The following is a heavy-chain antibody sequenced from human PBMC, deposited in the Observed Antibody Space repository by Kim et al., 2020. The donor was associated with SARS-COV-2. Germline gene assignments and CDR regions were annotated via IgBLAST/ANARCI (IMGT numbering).Heavy chain of an antibody. CDR3: AKDPLVVVTAILVGYFDY. CDR2: ISGSGGST. J-gene: IGHJ4*02. D-gene: IGHD2-21*02. CDR1: GFTFSSYA. Sequence: GGSLRLSCAASGFTFSSYAMSWVRQAPGKGLEWVSAISGSGGSTYYADSVKGRFTISRDNSKNTLYLQMNSLRAEDTAVYYCAKDPLVVVTAILVGYFDYWGQGTLVTVSS. V-gene: IGHV3-23*01.